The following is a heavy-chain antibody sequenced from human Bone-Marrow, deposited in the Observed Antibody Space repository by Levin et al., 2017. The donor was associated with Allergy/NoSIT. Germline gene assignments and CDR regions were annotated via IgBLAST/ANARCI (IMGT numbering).Heavy chain of an antibody. J-gene: IGHJ6*02. Sequence: SVKVSCKASGGTFSSYGVTWVRQAPGQGLEWMGGIIPVFGTPHYAQNFHGRITMTADGSATTIYMELNSLRSDDTAIYYCARLPQRYGYPAYYYGMDVWGQGTTVTVTS. CDR2: IIPVFGTP. CDR3: ARLPQRYGYPAYYYGMDV. V-gene: IGHV1-69*13. CDR1: GGTFSSYG. D-gene: IGHD3-16*02.